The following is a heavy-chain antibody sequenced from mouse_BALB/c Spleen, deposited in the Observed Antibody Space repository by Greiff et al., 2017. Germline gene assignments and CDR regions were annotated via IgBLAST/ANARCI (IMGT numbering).Heavy chain of an antibody. CDR3: ARSHYYGSSEDFDY. CDR1: GYSFTGYF. CDR2: INPYNGDT. V-gene: IGHV1-20*02. J-gene: IGHJ2*01. D-gene: IGHD1-1*01. Sequence: VQLQQSGPELVKPGASVKISCKASGYSFTGYFMNWVMQSHGKSLEWIGRINPYNGDTFYNQKFKGKATLTVDKSSSTAHMELRSLASEDSAVYYCARSHYYGSSEDFDYWGQGTTLTVSS.